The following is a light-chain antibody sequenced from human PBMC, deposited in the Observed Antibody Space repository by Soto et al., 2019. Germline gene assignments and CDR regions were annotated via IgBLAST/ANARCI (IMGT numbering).Light chain of an antibody. CDR3: QQRNNWPPVT. Sequence: EIVLTQSPATLSLSPGERAALSCRGSQSVSRHLAWYQQKPGQAPRLLIYDASNRATGIPARFSGSGSGTDFTLTISSLEPEDFAVYYCQQRNNWPPVTFGGGTKVDIK. J-gene: IGKJ4*01. CDR1: QSVSRH. CDR2: DAS. V-gene: IGKV3-11*01.